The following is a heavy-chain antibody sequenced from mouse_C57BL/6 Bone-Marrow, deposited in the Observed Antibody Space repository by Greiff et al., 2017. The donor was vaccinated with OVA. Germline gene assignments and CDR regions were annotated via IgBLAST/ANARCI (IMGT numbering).Heavy chain of an antibody. CDR1: GFTFSSYA. CDR3: ARAYGYDVDFDY. CDR2: ISDGGSYT. V-gene: IGHV5-4*03. J-gene: IGHJ2*01. Sequence: DVMLVESGGGLVKPGGSLKLSCAASGFTFSSYAMSWVRPTPEKRLEWVATISDGGSYTYYPDNVKGRFTISRDNAKNKLYLQMSHLKAEDTAMYYCARAYGYDVDFDYWGQGTTLTVSS. D-gene: IGHD2-2*01.